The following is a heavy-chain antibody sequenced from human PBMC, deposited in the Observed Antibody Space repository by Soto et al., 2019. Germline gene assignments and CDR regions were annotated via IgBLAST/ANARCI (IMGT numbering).Heavy chain of an antibody. CDR3: ARGTGTGLWYYYYYMDV. CDR1: GGYISSYY. Sequence: SESLSLTCTVSGGYISSYYLSWIRQPPGKGLEWIGYIYYSGSTNYNPSLKSRVTISVDTSKNQFSLKLSSVTAADTAVYYCARGTGTGLWYYYYYMDVWGKGTTVTVSS. V-gene: IGHV4-59*01. D-gene: IGHD1-7*01. CDR2: IYYSGST. J-gene: IGHJ6*03.